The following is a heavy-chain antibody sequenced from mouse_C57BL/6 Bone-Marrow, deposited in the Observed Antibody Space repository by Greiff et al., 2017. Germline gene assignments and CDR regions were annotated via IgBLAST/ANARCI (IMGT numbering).Heavy chain of an antibody. CDR3: TTYGSSLWYFDV. CDR2: IDPENGDT. D-gene: IGHD1-1*01. CDR1: GFNIKDDY. Sequence: EVQLQQSGAELVRPGASVKLSCTASGFNIKDDYMHWVKQRPEQGLEWIGWIDPENGDTEYASKFQGKATITADTSSNTAYLQLSSLTSADTAVYYCTTYGSSLWYFDVWGTGTTVTVSS. J-gene: IGHJ1*03. V-gene: IGHV14-4*01.